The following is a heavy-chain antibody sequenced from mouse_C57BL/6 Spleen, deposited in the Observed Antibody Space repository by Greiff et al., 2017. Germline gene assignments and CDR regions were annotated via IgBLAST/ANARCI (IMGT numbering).Heavy chain of an antibody. V-gene: IGHV1-66*01. CDR2: IYPGSGNT. CDR1: GYSFTSYD. CDR3: ARTLGLWYFDV. J-gene: IGHJ1*03. Sequence: QVQLQQSGPELVKPGASVKISCKASGYSFTSYDIHWVKQRPGQGLEWLGWIYPGSGNTKYNEKFKGKATLTADTSASTAYMQLSSLTSEDSAVYSCARTLGLWYFDVWGTGTTVTVSS.